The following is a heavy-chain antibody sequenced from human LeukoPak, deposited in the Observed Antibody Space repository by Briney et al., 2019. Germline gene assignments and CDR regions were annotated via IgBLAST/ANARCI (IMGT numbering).Heavy chain of an antibody. Sequence: GGSLRLSCAASGLTFTGYWMHWIRQAPGKGLAWVSHINGDGSTTRYADSVKGRVTISRDNDKNTVFLQMNSLTAEDTAVYYCARDSHYSSDYWGQGTLVTVSS. D-gene: IGHD6-13*01. CDR2: INGDGSTT. CDR1: GLTFTGYW. J-gene: IGHJ4*02. V-gene: IGHV3-74*01. CDR3: ARDSHYSSDY.